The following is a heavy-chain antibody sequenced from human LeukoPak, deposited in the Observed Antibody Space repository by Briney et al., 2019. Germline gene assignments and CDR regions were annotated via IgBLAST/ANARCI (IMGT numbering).Heavy chain of an antibody. V-gene: IGHV4-59*12. CDR3: ARVGNPYYYYMDV. CDR2: IHYSGTT. J-gene: IGHJ6*03. D-gene: IGHD4-23*01. CDR1: GGSISSYY. Sequence: SETLSLTCTVSGGSISSYYWSWIRQPPGKGLEWIGYIHYSGTTNYNPSLKSRVTISVDTSKNQFSLKLSSVTAADTAVYYCARVGNPYYYYMDVWGKGTTVTISS.